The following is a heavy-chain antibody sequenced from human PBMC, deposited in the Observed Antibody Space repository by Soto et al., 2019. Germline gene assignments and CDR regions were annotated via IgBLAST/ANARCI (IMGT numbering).Heavy chain of an antibody. Sequence: GGSLRLSCVASGFTFNYYWMSWVRQAPGKGLEWVANIKQDGGDQYYLDSVKGRFTISRDNAKNLLYLQMSSLRAEDTAVYYCARDAGVDYCGQGTLVTVSS. CDR2: IKQDGGDQ. D-gene: IGHD3-10*01. V-gene: IGHV3-7*03. CDR1: GFTFNYYW. CDR3: ARDAGVDY. J-gene: IGHJ4*02.